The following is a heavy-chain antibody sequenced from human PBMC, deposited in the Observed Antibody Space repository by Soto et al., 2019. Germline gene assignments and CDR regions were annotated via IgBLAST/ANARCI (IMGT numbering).Heavy chain of an antibody. CDR1: GGSVSSGSYY. CDR2: IYYSGST. CDR3: ARDRYYYDSSEVGYYYGMDV. J-gene: IGHJ6*02. V-gene: IGHV4-61*01. D-gene: IGHD3-22*01. Sequence: PSETLSLTCTVSGGSVSSGSYYWSWIRQPPGKGLEWIGYIYYSGSTNYNPSLKSRVTISVDTSKNQFSLKLSSVTAADTAVYYCARDRYYYDSSEVGYYYGMDVWGQGTTVTVSS.